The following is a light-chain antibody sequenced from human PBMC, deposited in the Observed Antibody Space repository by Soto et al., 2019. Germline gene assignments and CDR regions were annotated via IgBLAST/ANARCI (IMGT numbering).Light chain of an antibody. CDR2: GAS. V-gene: IGKV3-15*01. CDR3: QQYYNWRPR. CDR1: QSVSGY. J-gene: IGKJ1*01. Sequence: VLTQSPVTLSLAPGERATLSCRASQSVSGYLAWYQQKPGQPPRLLIYGASTRATGVPARFSGSGSGTELTITISRLQSEDFEVYYCQQYYNWRPRFGQGTKVDIK.